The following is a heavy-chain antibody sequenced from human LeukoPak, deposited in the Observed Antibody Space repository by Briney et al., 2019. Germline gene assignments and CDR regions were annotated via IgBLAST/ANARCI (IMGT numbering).Heavy chain of an antibody. CDR2: INPNSGGA. Sequence: ASVKVSCKASGYTFTGYHIHWVRQAPGQGLEWMGWINPNSGGANSAQKFLGRVSMTRDTSISTVYMDLTSLRSDDTAVYYCARDSGSSGWDPTSFLDYWGRGTVVTVSS. CDR3: ARDSGSSGWDPTSFLDY. CDR1: GYTFTGYH. V-gene: IGHV1-2*02. D-gene: IGHD6-19*01. J-gene: IGHJ4*02.